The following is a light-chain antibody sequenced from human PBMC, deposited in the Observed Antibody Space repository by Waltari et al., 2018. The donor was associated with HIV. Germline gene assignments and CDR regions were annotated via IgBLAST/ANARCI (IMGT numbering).Light chain of an antibody. CDR1: QGVRND. Sequence: GDRVTVTCRASQGVRNDLGWFQQKPGQAPQRLIYAASHLQSGVPSRFSGSGSETYFTLTITDLQPEDSATYFCLQHNSYPLITFGQGTRLEI. CDR3: LQHNSYPLIT. CDR2: AAS. V-gene: IGKV1-17*02. J-gene: IGKJ5*01.